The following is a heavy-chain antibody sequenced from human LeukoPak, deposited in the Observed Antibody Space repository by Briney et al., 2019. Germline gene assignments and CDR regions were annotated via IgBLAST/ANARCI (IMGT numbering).Heavy chain of an antibody. V-gene: IGHV4-59*01. CDR2: IYYSGST. Sequence: SETLPLICTVSGGSISSYYWSWIRQPPGKGLEWIGYIYYSGSTNYNPSLKSRVTISVDTSKNQSSLKLSSVTAADTAVYYCAREEGIAAAGTSGWYFDLWGRGNPGSVSS. J-gene: IGHJ2*01. CDR1: GGSISSYY. CDR3: AREEGIAAAGTSGWYFDL. D-gene: IGHD6-13*01.